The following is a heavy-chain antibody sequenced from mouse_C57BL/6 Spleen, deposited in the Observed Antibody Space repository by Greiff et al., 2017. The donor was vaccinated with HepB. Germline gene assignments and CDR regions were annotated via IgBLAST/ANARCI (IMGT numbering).Heavy chain of an antibody. CDR2: INPGSGGT. D-gene: IGHD2-1*01. V-gene: IGHV1-54*01. J-gene: IGHJ3*01. Sequence: VQLQQSGAELVRPGTSVKVSCKASGYAFTNYLIEWVKQRPGQGLEWIGVINPGSGGTNYNEKFKGKATLTADKSSSTAYMQLSSLTSEDSAVYFCARRGNLFAYWGQGTLVTVSA. CDR3: ARRGNLFAY. CDR1: GYAFTNYL.